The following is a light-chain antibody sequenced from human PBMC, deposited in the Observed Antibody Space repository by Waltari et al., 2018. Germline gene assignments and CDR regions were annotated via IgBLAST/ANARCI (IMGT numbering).Light chain of an antibody. CDR3: HSYDIGLTAWV. CDR1: SSNIGPGYD. J-gene: IGLJ3*02. Sequence: PGQRVTISCPGSSSNIGPGYDAQWYQQLPGPAPKLLMFGNTNRPSGVPDRFSGSKSGASASLAITGLQAEDEAVYYCHSYDIGLTAWVFGGGTKLTVL. CDR2: GNT. V-gene: IGLV1-40*03.